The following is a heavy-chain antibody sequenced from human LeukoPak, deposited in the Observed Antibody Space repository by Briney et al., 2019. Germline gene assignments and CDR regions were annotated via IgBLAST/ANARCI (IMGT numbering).Heavy chain of an antibody. CDR1: GFTFSSYA. CDR2: ISGSGGSP. J-gene: IGHJ4*02. V-gene: IGHV3-23*01. D-gene: IGHD3-10*01. CDR3: AKDWWEGSSGNAFDY. Sequence: PGGSLRLSCAASGFTFSSYAMSWVRQAPGKGLEWVSAISGSGGSPYYADSVMGRFTISRDNSKNTLYLQMNSLRAEDTAVYYCAKDWWEGSSGNAFDYWGQGTLVTVSS.